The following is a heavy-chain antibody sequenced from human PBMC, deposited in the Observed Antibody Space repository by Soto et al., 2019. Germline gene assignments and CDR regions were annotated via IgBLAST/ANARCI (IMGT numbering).Heavy chain of an antibody. CDR1: GGSISSYY. CDR3: ARDGYCSGGSCSVLPNVYYYYGMDV. J-gene: IGHJ6*02. D-gene: IGHD2-15*01. CDR2: IYYSGST. V-gene: IGHV4-59*01. Sequence: ETLSLTCTVSGGSISSYYWSWIRQPPGKGLEWIGYIYYSGSTNYNPSLKSRVTISVDTSKNQFSLKLSSVTAADTAVYYCARDGYCSGGSCSVLPNVYYYYGMDVWGQGTTVTVSS.